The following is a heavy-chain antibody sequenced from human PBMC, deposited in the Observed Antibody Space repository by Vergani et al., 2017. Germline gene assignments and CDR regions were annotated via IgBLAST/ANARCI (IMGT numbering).Heavy chain of an antibody. D-gene: IGHD1-1*01. Sequence: QVHLVESGGGVVQPGRSLRLSCVVSGFTSSYYGMHWVRQAPGKGLEWVAVISYDGTQKYYADSVKGRFTISRDNSKSTLYLQMNSLRTEDTAVYYCATKSCRTPVCQIGYFREWGQGTLVTVSP. J-gene: IGHJ1*01. CDR3: ATKSCRTPVCQIGYFRE. V-gene: IGHV3-30*03. CDR2: ISYDGTQK. CDR1: GFTSSYYG.